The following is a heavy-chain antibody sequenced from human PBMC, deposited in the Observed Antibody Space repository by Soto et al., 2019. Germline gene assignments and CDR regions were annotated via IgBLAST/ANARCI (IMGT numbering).Heavy chain of an antibody. J-gene: IGHJ4*02. Sequence: GGSLRLSCAASGFTFSDYYMSWIRQAPGKGLEWVSYISSSSSYTNYADSVKGRFTISRDNAKNSLYLQMNSLRAEDTAVYYCARGSFPQTYYYDSSGYYPFDYWGQGTLVTVSS. CDR2: ISSSSSYT. CDR3: ARGSFPQTYYYDSSGYYPFDY. V-gene: IGHV3-11*06. D-gene: IGHD3-22*01. CDR1: GFTFSDYY.